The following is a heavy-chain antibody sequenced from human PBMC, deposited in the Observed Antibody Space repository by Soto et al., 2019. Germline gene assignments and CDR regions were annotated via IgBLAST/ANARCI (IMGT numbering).Heavy chain of an antibody. V-gene: IGHV4-31*02. CDR1: GGSISSGGYS. CDR3: ARGSVYCRSTRCPVDY. Sequence: SETQALTWTVSGGSISSGGYSWSWIRQHPGKGVEWIGYIYYSGSTYYNPSLKSRVTISVDTSKNQFSLKLSSVTAADTAVYYCARGSVYCRSTRCPVDYWGQGTLVTVSS. J-gene: IGHJ4*02. CDR2: IYYSGST. D-gene: IGHD2-2*01.